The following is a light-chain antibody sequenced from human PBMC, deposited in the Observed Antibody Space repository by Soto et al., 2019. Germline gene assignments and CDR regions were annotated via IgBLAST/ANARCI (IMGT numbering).Light chain of an antibody. CDR3: QSYDSSNVV. CDR1: SGSIAINY. CDR2: ADD. Sequence: NFMLTQPHSVSASPGKTVTISCTGSSGSIAINYVQWYQQRPGSAPTTVIYADDQRPSGVPDRFSGSIDSSSNSASLTISGLRTEDEADYYCQSYDSSNVVFGGGTKLTVL. J-gene: IGLJ2*01. V-gene: IGLV6-57*02.